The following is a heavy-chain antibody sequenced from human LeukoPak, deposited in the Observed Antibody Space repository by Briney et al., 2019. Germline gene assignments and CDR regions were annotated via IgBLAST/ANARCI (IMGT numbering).Heavy chain of an antibody. CDR1: GYTFTVYY. V-gene: IGHV1-2*02. CDR3: ARRSSGYYPRGLYYFDY. CDR2: INPNSGGT. J-gene: IGHJ4*02. Sequence: ASVKVSCKASGYTFTVYYMHWVRQAPGQGLEWMGWINPNSGGTNYAQNFQGRVTMTRDTSTSTAYMELRSLRSDDTAVYYCARRSSGYYPRGLYYFDYWGQGTLVTVSS. D-gene: IGHD3-22*01.